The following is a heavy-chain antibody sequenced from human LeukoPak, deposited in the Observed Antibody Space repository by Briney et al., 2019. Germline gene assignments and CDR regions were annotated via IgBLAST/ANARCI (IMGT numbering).Heavy chain of an antibody. CDR3: ARADYYGSGSYYRPPYPGEYAFDI. CDR1: GGTFSSYA. J-gene: IGHJ3*02. CDR2: IIPIFGTA. Sequence: SVKVSCKASGGTFSSYAISWVRQAPGQGLEWMGGIIPIFGTANYAQKFQGRVTITADESTSTAYMELSSLRSEDTAVYYCARADYYGSGSYYRPPYPGEYAFDIWGQGTMVTVSS. V-gene: IGHV1-69*13. D-gene: IGHD3-10*01.